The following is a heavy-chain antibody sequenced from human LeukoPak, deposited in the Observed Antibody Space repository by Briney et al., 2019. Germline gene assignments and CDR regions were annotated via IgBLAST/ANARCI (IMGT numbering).Heavy chain of an antibody. J-gene: IGHJ4*02. Sequence: PGGSLRLSCAASGFTFSSYGMHWVRQAPGKGLEWVANLKQDGSETDSVDSLKGRFTISRDNAKNLVYLQMNSLRAEDTAMYYCARIGYSSSSFDYWGQGILVTVSS. CDR1: GFTFSSYG. CDR2: LKQDGSET. CDR3: ARIGYSSSSFDY. D-gene: IGHD6-6*01. V-gene: IGHV3-7*01.